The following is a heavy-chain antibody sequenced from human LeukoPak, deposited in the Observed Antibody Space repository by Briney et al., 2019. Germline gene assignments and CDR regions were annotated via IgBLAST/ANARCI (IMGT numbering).Heavy chain of an antibody. D-gene: IGHD3-9*01. Sequence: GGSLRLSCEGPEYMVRNSYMSWVRQSPGRGLEWVSVIYSGGSTDYADSVKGRFTTSRDTSKNTLYLQMNDVRAEDTGIYYCVRDLRDRLGYSNYYMDVWGKGTTVTVSS. CDR2: IYSGGST. CDR3: VRDLRDRLGYSNYYMDV. CDR1: EYMVRNSY. V-gene: IGHV3-53*01. J-gene: IGHJ6*03.